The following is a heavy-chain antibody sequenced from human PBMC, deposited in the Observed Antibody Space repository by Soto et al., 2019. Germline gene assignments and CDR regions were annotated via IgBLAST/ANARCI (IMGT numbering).Heavy chain of an antibody. J-gene: IGHJ4*02. CDR3: ARGRRYCSSTSCPHGNNFDY. CDR2: IYSGGST. Sequence: GGSLRLSCAASGFTVSSNYMSWVRQAPGKGLEWVSVIYSGGSTYYADSVKGRFTISRHNSKNTLYLQMNSLRAEDTAVYYCARGRRYCSSTSCPHGNNFDYWGQGTLVTVSS. V-gene: IGHV3-53*04. CDR1: GFTVSSNY. D-gene: IGHD2-2*01.